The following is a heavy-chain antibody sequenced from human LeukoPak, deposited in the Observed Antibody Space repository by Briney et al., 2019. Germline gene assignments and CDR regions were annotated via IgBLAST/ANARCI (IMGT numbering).Heavy chain of an antibody. D-gene: IGHD1-20*01. CDR1: GGSFSGYY. CDR2: INHSGST. Sequence: SETPSLTCAVYGGSFSGYYWSWIRQPPGKGLEWIGEINHSGSTNYNPSLKSRVTISVDTSKNQFSLKLSSVTAADTAVYYCATFITGTTGNWFDPWGQGTLVTVSS. J-gene: IGHJ5*02. V-gene: IGHV4-34*01. CDR3: ATFITGTTGNWFDP.